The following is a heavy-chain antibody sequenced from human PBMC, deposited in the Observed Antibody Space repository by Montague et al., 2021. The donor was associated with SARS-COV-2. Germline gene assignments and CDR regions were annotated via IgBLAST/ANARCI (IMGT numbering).Heavy chain of an antibody. J-gene: IGHJ4*02. CDR3: ARWDPQTLTVLGLRCKSASDY. D-gene: IGHD1-26*01. CDR2: INHSGTTSY. V-gene: IGHV4-34*01. Sequence: SETLSLTCAVYGGSFSGYYWTWIRQSPGKGLEWIAEINHSGTTSYNFNPSLRSRVTISVDTSKSQFSLKLSSVTAADTGVYYCARWDPQTLTVLGLRCKSASDYWGQGTLVTVSS. CDR1: GGSFSGYY.